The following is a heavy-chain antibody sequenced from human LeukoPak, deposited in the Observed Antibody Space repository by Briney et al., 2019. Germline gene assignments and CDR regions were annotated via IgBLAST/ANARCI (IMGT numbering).Heavy chain of an antibody. J-gene: IGHJ4*02. CDR2: ISAHNGNT. Sequence: ASVKVSCKAFGYTFTSYGISWVRQAPGQGLEWMGWISAHNGNTNYAQKLQGRVTMTTDTSTSTAYMELRSLRSDDTAVYYCATGYDYVWGSYRYDYWGQGTLVTVSS. V-gene: IGHV1-18*01. D-gene: IGHD3-16*02. CDR3: ATGYDYVWGSYRYDY. CDR1: GYTFTSYG.